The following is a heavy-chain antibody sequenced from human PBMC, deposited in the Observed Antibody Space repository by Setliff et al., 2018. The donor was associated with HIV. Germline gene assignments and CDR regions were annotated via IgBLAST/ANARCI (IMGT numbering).Heavy chain of an antibody. CDR1: GYSISSRYY. CDR2: IYHSGST. D-gene: IGHD4-17*01. CDR3: ASSPAWRSDYGLHTFDY. Sequence: SETLSLTCTVSGYSISSRYYWGWIRQSPGKGLEWIGSIYHSGSTQYNPSLKSRVTISVDTPKNQFSLKLSSVTAADTAVYYCASSPAWRSDYGLHTFDYWGQGTTVTVSS. J-gene: IGHJ4*02. V-gene: IGHV4-38-2*02.